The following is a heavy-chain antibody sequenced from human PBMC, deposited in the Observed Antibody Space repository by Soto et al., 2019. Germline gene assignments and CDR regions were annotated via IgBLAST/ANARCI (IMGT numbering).Heavy chain of an antibody. Sequence: SETLSLTCAVYGGSFSGYYWSWIRQPPGKGLEWIGEINHSGSTNYNPSLKSRVTISVDTSKNQFSLKLSSVTAADTAVYYCARVRYYGSGRPKGYYYMDVWGKGTTVTVSS. CDR3: ARVRYYGSGRPKGYYYMDV. J-gene: IGHJ6*03. CDR2: INHSGST. CDR1: GGSFSGYY. V-gene: IGHV4-34*01. D-gene: IGHD3-10*01.